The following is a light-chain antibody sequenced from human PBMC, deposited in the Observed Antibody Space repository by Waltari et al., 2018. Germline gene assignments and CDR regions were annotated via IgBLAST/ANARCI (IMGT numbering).Light chain of an antibody. CDR3: LQGTGWPWT. V-gene: IGKV2-30*01. CDR1: QSLVFVDGNTY. J-gene: IGKJ1*01. CDR2: NVS. Sequence: VLVQSPLSLPVSLGQPASISCRSNQSLVFVDGNTYLNWLHQRPGQSPRRLIYNVSNRESGVPDRFTGSGSGTGFTLKISRVAAEDVGVYYCLQGTGWPWTFGQGTKVEIK.